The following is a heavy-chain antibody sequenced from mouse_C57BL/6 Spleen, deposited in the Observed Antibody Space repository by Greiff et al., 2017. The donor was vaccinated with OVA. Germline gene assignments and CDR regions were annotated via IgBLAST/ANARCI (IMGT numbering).Heavy chain of an antibody. CDR3: ARERVYDYEGDYFDY. D-gene: IGHD2-4*01. Sequence: QVQLQQSGAELVKPGASVKLSCKASGYTFTSYWMQWVKQRPGQGLEWIGEIDPSDSYTNYNQKFKGKATLTVDTSSSTAYMQLSSLTSEDSAVYYGARERVYDYEGDYFDYWGQGTTLTVSS. V-gene: IGHV1-50*01. J-gene: IGHJ2*01. CDR1: GYTFTSYW. CDR2: IDPSDSYT.